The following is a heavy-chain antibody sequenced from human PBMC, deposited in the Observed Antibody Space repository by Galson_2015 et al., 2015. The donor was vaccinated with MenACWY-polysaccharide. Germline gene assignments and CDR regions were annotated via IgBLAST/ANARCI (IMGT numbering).Heavy chain of an antibody. Sequence: SLRLSCAASGFSFSSYGMHWVRQAPGKGLEWVTYVTYDGSDQNYARSVRGRFTISRDDSKSMLYLQMESLRPEDTAVYYCAKRQARNSGPVDRWGHGTLVTVPS. J-gene: IGHJ5*02. CDR3: AKRQARNSGPVDR. CDR1: GFSFSSYG. D-gene: IGHD6-19*01. V-gene: IGHV3-30*18. CDR2: VTYDGSDQ.